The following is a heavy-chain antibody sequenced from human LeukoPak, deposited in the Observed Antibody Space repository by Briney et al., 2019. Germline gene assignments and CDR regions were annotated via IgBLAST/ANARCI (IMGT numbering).Heavy chain of an antibody. CDR3: ARAPIVVVPAAEKNYYYYYMDV. D-gene: IGHD2-2*01. Sequence: PSETLSLTCTVSGGSISSSSYYWGWIRQPPGKGLEWIGSIYYSGSTYYNPSLKSRVTISVDTSKNQFSLKLSSVTAADTAVYYCARAPIVVVPAAEKNYYYYYMDVWGKGTTVTVSS. CDR2: IYYSGST. CDR1: GGSISSSSYY. J-gene: IGHJ6*03. V-gene: IGHV4-39*07.